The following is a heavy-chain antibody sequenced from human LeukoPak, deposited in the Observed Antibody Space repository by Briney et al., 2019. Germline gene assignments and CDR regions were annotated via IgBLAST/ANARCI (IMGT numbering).Heavy chain of an antibody. V-gene: IGHV3-30*02. D-gene: IGHD3-22*01. CDR1: GFTFSSYG. J-gene: IGHJ4*02. CDR3: ANAFYDSRGYPTGFDY. CDR2: IRYDGSNK. Sequence: GGSLILSCAASGFTFSSYGMHWVRQAPGKGLEGVAFIRYDGSNKYYADSVKGRFTISRDNSKNTLYLQMNSLRAEDTAVYYCANAFYDSRGYPTGFDYWGQGTLVTVSS.